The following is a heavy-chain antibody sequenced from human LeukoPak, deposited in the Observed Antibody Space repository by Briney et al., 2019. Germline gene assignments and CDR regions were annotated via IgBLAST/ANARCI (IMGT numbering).Heavy chain of an antibody. Sequence: AGGSLRLSCAASGFTFSSYAMHWVRQAPSKGLEWVAVISYDGSNKYYADSVKGRFTISRDNSKNTLYLQMNSLRAEDTAVYYCASGFVVVPAEAFDIWGQGTMVTVSS. D-gene: IGHD2-2*01. J-gene: IGHJ3*02. CDR3: ASGFVVVPAEAFDI. V-gene: IGHV3-30*04. CDR1: GFTFSSYA. CDR2: ISYDGSNK.